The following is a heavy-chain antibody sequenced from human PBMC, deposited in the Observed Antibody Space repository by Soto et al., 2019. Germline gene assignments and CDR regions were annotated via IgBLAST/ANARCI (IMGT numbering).Heavy chain of an antibody. CDR1: GYTFTVYY. Sequence: ASVKVSCKASGYTFTVYYMHCVLQSPLQGLEWMGWINPNSGGTNYAQKFQGRVTMTRDTSISTAYMELSRLRSDDTAVYYCARDPIGFLETTDLDYWGQGTLVTVSS. V-gene: IGHV1-2*02. D-gene: IGHD3-3*01. CDR3: ARDPIGFLETTDLDY. J-gene: IGHJ4*02. CDR2: INPNSGGT.